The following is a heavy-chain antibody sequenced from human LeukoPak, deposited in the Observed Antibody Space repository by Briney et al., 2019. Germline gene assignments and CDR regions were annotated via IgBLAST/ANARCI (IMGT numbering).Heavy chain of an antibody. CDR1: GFTLSNYC. V-gene: IGHV3-30*02. Sequence: GGSLRLSCAASGFTLSNYCMHWVRQAPGKGLEWVAFMRFDGNEEYDADSVQGRFTISRDNAKNTLYLQMNSLRAEDAALYYCAKDQPEAYFDYWGQGTLVTVSS. J-gene: IGHJ4*02. CDR2: MRFDGNEE. CDR3: AKDQPEAYFDY. D-gene: IGHD1-14*01.